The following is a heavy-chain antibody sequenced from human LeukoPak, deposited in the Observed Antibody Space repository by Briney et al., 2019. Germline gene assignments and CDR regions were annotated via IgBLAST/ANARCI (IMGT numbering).Heavy chain of an antibody. CDR3: ARHQNLGDFDY. D-gene: IGHD1-7*01. CDR1: GGSISSYY. V-gene: IGHV4-59*08. CDR2: IYYSGST. J-gene: IGHJ4*02. Sequence: PSETLSLTCTVSGGSISSYYWSWIRQPPGKGLEWIAYIYYSGSTDYNPSLKSRVTISVDTSKNQFSLKLSSVTAADTAVYFCARHQNLGDFDYWGQGTLVTVSS.